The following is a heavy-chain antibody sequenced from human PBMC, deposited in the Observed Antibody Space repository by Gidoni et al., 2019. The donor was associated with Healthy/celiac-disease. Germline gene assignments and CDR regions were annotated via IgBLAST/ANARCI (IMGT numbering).Heavy chain of an antibody. CDR2: IYYSGST. J-gene: IGHJ5*02. Sequence: QVQLQESGPGLVKPSETLSLTCTVSGGSISSYYWSWIRQPPGKGLEWIGYIYYSGSTNYNPSLKGRVTISVDTSKNQFSLKLSSVTAADTAVYYCARVKGSSGWYWFDPWGQGTLVTVSS. CDR1: GGSISSYY. CDR3: ARVKGSSGWYWFDP. V-gene: IGHV4-59*01. D-gene: IGHD6-19*01.